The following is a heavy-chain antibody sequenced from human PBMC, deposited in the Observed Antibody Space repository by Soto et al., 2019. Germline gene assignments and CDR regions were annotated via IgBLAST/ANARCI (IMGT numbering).Heavy chain of an antibody. Sequence: QLLESGPGLVKPSETLSLICSVSGGSITSRNYFWAWIRQAPGKGLEWVATIHSTGSTYYNPSLKSRVTISADTSRNQFSLRLSSVTAADSAVYYCATRVNSGSGRDYFDYWGQGSLVTVSS. CDR3: ATRVNSGSGRDYFDY. CDR2: IHSTGST. D-gene: IGHD1-26*01. J-gene: IGHJ4*02. V-gene: IGHV4-39*01. CDR1: GGSITSRNYF.